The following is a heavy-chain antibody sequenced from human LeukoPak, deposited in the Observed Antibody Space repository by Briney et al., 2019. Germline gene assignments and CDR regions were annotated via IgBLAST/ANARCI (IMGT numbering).Heavy chain of an antibody. V-gene: IGHV4-30-4*01. J-gene: IGHJ4*02. CDR1: GGSISSGDYY. D-gene: IGHD6-19*01. CDR3: ARSRQYTGGWYPDY. CDR2: IYYSGST. Sequence: SETLSLTCTVSGGSISSGDYYWRWIRQPPGKGLEGIGYIYYSGSTYYNPSLKSRVTISVDTSKNQFSLKLSSVPAADTAVYYCARSRQYTGGWYPDYWGQGTLVTVSS.